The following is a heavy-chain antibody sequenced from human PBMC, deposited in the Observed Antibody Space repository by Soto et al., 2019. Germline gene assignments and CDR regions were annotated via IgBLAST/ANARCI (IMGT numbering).Heavy chain of an antibody. CDR2: INHSGGT. CDR3: AWLRGGYSYGPFRDV. Sequence: SETLSLTCAVYCGSFSGYYWSWIRQPPGKGLEWIGEINHSGGTNYNPSLKSRVTISVDTSKNQFSLKLSSVTAADTAVYYCAWLRGGYSYGPFRDVWGQGTTVTVSS. J-gene: IGHJ6*02. V-gene: IGHV4-34*01. D-gene: IGHD5-18*01. CDR1: CGSFSGYY.